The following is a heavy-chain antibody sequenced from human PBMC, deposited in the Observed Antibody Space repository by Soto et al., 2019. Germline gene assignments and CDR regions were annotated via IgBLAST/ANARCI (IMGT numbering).Heavy chain of an antibody. CDR1: GGSISSSNW. CDR2: IYHSGST. J-gene: IGHJ5*01. CDR3: TRGSRSGYYFDS. Sequence: SETLSLTCAVSGGSISSSNWWSWVRQPPGKGLEWIGEIYHSGSTNYNPSLKSRVTILIDTSQNQFSLNLRSMTAADTAVYFCTRGSRSGYYFDSWGQGTLVTVSS. D-gene: IGHD3-3*01. V-gene: IGHV4-4*02.